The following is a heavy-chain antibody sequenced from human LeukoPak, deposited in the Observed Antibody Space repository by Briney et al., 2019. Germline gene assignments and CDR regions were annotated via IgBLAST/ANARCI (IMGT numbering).Heavy chain of an antibody. V-gene: IGHV4-61*02. J-gene: IGHJ5*02. D-gene: IGHD2-2*01. CDR3: ARDMGYCTTTSCYLNWFDP. CDR1: GDSISSGRSY. CDR2: IFTSGTT. Sequence: SETLSLTCTVSGDSISSGRSYWSWIRQPAGRGLEWVGRIFTSGTTDYNPSLKSRVTMSVDTSKNQFSLKLSSVTAADTAVYFCARDMGYCTTTSCYLNWFDPWGQGTLVTVSS.